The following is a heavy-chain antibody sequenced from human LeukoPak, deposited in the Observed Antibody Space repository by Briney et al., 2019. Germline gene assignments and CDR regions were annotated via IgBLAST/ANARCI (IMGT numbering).Heavy chain of an antibody. CDR1: GFTFSSYS. CDR3: ARDSWGIVGATTSVYFDY. Sequence: GGSLRLSCAASGFTFSSYSMNWVRQAPGKGLEWVSYISSSSTIYYADSVKGRFTISRDNAKNSLYLQMNSLRDEDTAVYYCARDSWGIVGATTSVYFDYWGQGTLVTVSS. CDR2: ISSSSTI. D-gene: IGHD1-26*01. V-gene: IGHV3-48*02. J-gene: IGHJ4*02.